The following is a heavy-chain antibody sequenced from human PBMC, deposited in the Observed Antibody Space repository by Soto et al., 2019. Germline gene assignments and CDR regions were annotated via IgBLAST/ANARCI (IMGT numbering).Heavy chain of an antibody. Sequence: QVQLQESGPGLVKPSQTLSLTCTVSGGSISSGDYYWSWIRQPPEKGLEWIGYIYYSGSTYYNPFLRRRVTIAVDTSKNPFSLKLSSVTAADTAVYYCARLTPGYSSGWFIDYWGQGTLVTVSS. J-gene: IGHJ4*02. CDR1: GGSISSGDYY. V-gene: IGHV4-30-4*01. CDR2: IYYSGST. CDR3: ARLTPGYSSGWFIDY. D-gene: IGHD6-19*01.